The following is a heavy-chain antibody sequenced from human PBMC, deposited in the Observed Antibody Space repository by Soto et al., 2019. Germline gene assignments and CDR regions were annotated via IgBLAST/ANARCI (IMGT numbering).Heavy chain of an antibody. V-gene: IGHV5-51*01. Sequence: GESLKISCKGSGYNFTSYWSGGVRQIPRKGPAWMGIIYPGYSDTRYSPPFQGQVPISADKSTSTAYLQWSSLKASDTAMYYCARHDGSEGTRAYYYGMDVWGQGPTVTVSS. CDR1: GYNFTSYW. CDR3: ARHDGSEGTRAYYYGMDV. CDR2: IYPGYSDT. J-gene: IGHJ6*02. D-gene: IGHD3-10*01.